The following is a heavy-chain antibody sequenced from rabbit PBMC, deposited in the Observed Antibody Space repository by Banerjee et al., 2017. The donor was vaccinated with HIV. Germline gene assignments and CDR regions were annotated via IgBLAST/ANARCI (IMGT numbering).Heavy chain of an antibody. CDR1: GFTLSTYY. CDR3: ARDGAGSSYFNL. Sequence: HLKESGGGLVQPGGSLKLSCTASGFTLSTYYMNWVRQAPGKGLEWIGYIDPVFGITYYANWVNGRFSISRENTQNTESLQMNSLTAADTATYFCARDGAGSSYFNLWGPGTLVTVS. V-gene: IGHV1S7*01. CDR2: IDPVFGIT. D-gene: IGHD8-1*01. J-gene: IGHJ4*01.